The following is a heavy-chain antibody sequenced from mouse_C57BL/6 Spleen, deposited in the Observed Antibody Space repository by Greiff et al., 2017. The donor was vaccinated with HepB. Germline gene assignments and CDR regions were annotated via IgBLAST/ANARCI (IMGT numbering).Heavy chain of an antibody. CDR3: ARSTTVVATHYAMDY. D-gene: IGHD1-1*01. CDR1: GYTFTSYG. J-gene: IGHJ4*01. Sequence: VQRVESGAELARPGASVKLSCKASGYTFTSYGISWVKQRTGQGLEWIGEIYPRSGNTYYNEKFKGKATLTADKSSSTAYMELRSLTSEDSAVYFCARSTTVVATHYAMDYWGQGTSVTVSS. CDR2: IYPRSGNT. V-gene: IGHV1-81*01.